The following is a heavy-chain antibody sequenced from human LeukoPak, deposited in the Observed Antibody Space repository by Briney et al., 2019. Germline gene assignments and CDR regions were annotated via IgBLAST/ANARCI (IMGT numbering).Heavy chain of an antibody. CDR2: INHSGST. J-gene: IGHJ3*02. V-gene: IGHV4-34*01. Sequence: PSETLSLTCAVYGGSFSGYYWSWIRRPPGKGLEWIGEINHSGSTNYNPSLKSRVTISVDTSKNQFSLKLSSVTAADTAVYYCARGARYFDWLLYNAFGIWGQGTMVTVSS. CDR3: ARGARYFDWLLYNAFGI. CDR1: GGSFSGYY. D-gene: IGHD3-9*01.